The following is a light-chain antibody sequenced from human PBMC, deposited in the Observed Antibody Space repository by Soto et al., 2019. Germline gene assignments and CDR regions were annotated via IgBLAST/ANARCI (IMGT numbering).Light chain of an antibody. CDR1: QSVSGTP. CDR2: GAS. CDR3: QQYVASPYT. Sequence: IVLTQSPGTLSWSPGARATLSCRASQSVSGTPVAWYQQKPGQAPRLLIHGASTRATGIPARFSGSGSGTDFTLTSSSLEPEDFAVYYCQQYVASPYTFGQGTKVDI. J-gene: IGKJ2*01. V-gene: IGKV3-20*01.